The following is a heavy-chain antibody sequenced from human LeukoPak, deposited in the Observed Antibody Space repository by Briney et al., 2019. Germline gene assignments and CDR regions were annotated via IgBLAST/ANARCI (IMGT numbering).Heavy chain of an antibody. CDR2: ISAYTGNT. CDR3: AREYSGYDWGQFDY. V-gene: IGHV1-18*01. D-gene: IGHD5-12*01. Sequence: ASVKVSCKTSGYTFTSYGISWVRQAPGQGLEWMGWISAYTGNTNYAQKIQGRVTMTTDTSTSTAYMELRSLRSDDTAVYYCAREYSGYDWGQFDYWGQGTLVTVSS. CDR1: GYTFTSYG. J-gene: IGHJ4*02.